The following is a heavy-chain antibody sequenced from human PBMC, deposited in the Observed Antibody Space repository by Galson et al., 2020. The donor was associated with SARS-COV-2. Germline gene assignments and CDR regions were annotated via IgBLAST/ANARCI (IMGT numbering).Heavy chain of an antibody. V-gene: IGHV1-18*04. CDR2: ISAHNGNT. D-gene: IGHD1-26*01. CDR3: ARDSGSQIY. CDR1: GYTFTNYG. J-gene: IGHJ4*02. Sequence: ASVKVSCKASGYTFTNYGISWVRQAPGPGPDWVGWISAHNGNTNYAQKVQDRVTMTTDTSTNTAYMELRSLRSDDTAVYYCARDSGSQIYWGQGTLVTVSS.